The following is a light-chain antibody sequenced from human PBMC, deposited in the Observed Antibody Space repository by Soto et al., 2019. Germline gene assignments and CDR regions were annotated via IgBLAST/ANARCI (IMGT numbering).Light chain of an antibody. CDR2: DVS. J-gene: IGLJ2*01. V-gene: IGLV2-11*01. CDR1: SSDVGAFNY. CDR3: CSYAGSYTLV. Sequence: QSALTQPRSVSGSPGQSVTLSCTGTSSDVGAFNYVSWYQQHPGKAPKFVIYDVSKRPSGVPDRFSGSKSGNTASLTISGLQAEDEADYYCCSYAGSYTLVFGGGTQLTVL.